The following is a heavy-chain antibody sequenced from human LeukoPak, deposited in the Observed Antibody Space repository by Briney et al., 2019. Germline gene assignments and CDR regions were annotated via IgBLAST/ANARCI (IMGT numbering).Heavy chain of an antibody. CDR3: ATGGRQGYYGSGSYLGVDY. CDR2: ISYDGSSK. J-gene: IGHJ4*02. CDR1: GFTFSSYA. Sequence: GRSLRLSCAASGFTFSSYAMHWVRQAPGKGLEWVALISYDGSSKYYADSVKGRFTISRDNSKNTLYLQMNSLRAEDTAVYYCATGGRQGYYGSGSYLGVDYWGQGTLVTVSS. D-gene: IGHD3-10*01. V-gene: IGHV3-30*04.